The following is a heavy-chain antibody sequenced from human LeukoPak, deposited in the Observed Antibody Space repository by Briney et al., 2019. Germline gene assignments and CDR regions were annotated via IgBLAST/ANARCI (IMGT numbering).Heavy chain of an antibody. CDR3: ARHSGIAVAGFYYYYGMDV. J-gene: IGHJ6*02. D-gene: IGHD6-19*01. Sequence: SETLSLTCTVSGGSISSYYWSWLRQPPGKGLEWIGYIYYSGSTNYNPSLKSRVTISVDTSKNQFSLKLSSVTAADTAVYYCARHSGIAVAGFYYYYGMDVWGQGTTVTVSS. CDR2: IYYSGST. CDR1: GGSISSYY. V-gene: IGHV4-59*08.